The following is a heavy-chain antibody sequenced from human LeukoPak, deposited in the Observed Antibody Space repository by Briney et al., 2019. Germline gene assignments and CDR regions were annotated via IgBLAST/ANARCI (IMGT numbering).Heavy chain of an antibody. D-gene: IGHD7-27*01. Sequence: PQTLSLTCAISGDSVSTNSAAWNWIRQSPSRGLEWLGRTYYRSKWYNEYAVSVRSRITIDADTSENQFSVHLNSVTPEDTAVYYCARELWGFDYWGQGTLVTVSS. J-gene: IGHJ4*02. CDR2: TYYRSKWYN. CDR3: ARELWGFDY. CDR1: GDSVSTNSAA. V-gene: IGHV6-1*01.